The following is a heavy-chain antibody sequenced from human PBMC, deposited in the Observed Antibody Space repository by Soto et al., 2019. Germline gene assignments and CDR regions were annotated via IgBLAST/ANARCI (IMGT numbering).Heavy chain of an antibody. Sequence: SQTLSLTCAISGDSVSSNSAAWNWIRQSPSRGLEWLGRTYYRSKWYNDYAGSVKSRITTNPDTSKNQFSLQLNSLTPEDAAVYYCARGAFREFGTFDVWGQGTMVTFSS. CDR3: ARGAFREFGTFDV. V-gene: IGHV6-1*01. CDR2: TYYRSKWYN. CDR1: GDSVSSNSAA. D-gene: IGHD1-26*01. J-gene: IGHJ3*01.